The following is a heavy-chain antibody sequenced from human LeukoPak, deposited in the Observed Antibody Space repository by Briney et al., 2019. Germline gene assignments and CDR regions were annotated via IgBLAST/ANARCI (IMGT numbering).Heavy chain of an antibody. V-gene: IGHV3-23*01. CDR2: ISGSGYYT. Sequence: GGSLRLSCEASGSGFTFGNFGMSWVCQAPGKGLEWLSGISGSGYYTYYADSVKGRFTISRDNSKNTLYIEMNSLRAEDTAEYYCARGRRSTGDTSWYFDSWGQGALVTVSS. CDR1: GSGFTFGNFG. J-gene: IGHJ4*02. D-gene: IGHD1-26*01. CDR3: ARGRRSTGDTSWYFDS.